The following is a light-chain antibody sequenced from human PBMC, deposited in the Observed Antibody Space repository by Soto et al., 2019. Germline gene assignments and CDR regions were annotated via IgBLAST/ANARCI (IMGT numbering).Light chain of an antibody. V-gene: IGKV3-20*01. Sequence: EIVLTHSPGTLSLSPGERATLSCRASQSVSNRFLVWYQQKPRQAPRLLIYGASSRATGIPDRFSGSGSGPDFTLTISRLEPEDFAVYYCQQYGSAPVTFGGGTKVDI. CDR2: GAS. J-gene: IGKJ4*01. CDR1: QSVSNRF. CDR3: QQYGSAPVT.